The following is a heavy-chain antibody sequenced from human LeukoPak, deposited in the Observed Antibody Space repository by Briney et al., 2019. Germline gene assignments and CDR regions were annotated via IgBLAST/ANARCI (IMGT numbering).Heavy chain of an antibody. CDR2: IYFSGST. D-gene: IGHD6-19*01. CDR3: AGHQWLGPFDY. J-gene: IGHJ4*02. V-gene: IGHV4-39*01. Sequence: KPSETLSLTCTVFGGSISSSSHYWGWIRQPPGEGLEWIGSIYFSGSTYYSPSLKSRVTISVDPSTNQFSLKLSSVTAADTAVYYCAGHQWLGPFDYWGQGTLVTVSS. CDR1: GGSISSSSHY.